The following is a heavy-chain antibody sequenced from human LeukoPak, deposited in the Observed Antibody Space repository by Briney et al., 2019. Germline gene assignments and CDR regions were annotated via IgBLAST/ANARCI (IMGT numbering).Heavy chain of an antibody. J-gene: IGHJ4*02. CDR3: ARRRYTSGYLDY. D-gene: IGHD3-22*01. CDR2: IYYSGST. Sequence: SETLSLTCTVSGGSISSYYWSWIRQPPGKGLEWIGYIYYSGSTKYNPSLKSRVTISVDTSKSQFSLKLTTMTAADTAVYYCARRRYTSGYLDYWGQGTLVTVSS. CDR1: GGSISSYY. V-gene: IGHV4-59*08.